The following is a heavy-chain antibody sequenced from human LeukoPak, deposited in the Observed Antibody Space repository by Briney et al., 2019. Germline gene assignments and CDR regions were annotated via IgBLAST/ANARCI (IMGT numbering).Heavy chain of an antibody. Sequence: ASVTVSFTASGGTVTSYSVSWVRRAPGQGLEWMGGIIPILDVRNYVEKFQGRVTMTADKSTSIAYMELSSLRSEDTAVYYCARDVMEVPGHTWGGCYFDNWGQGTLVTVSS. CDR3: ARDVMEVPGHTWGGCYFDN. CDR1: GGTVTSYS. D-gene: IGHD1-7*01. V-gene: IGHV1-69*10. CDR2: IIPILDVR. J-gene: IGHJ4*02.